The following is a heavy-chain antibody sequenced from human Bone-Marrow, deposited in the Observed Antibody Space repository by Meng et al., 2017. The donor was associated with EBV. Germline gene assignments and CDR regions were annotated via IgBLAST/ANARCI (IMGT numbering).Heavy chain of an antibody. CDR3: AKDLSGRFDP. CDR1: GFTFSNYG. D-gene: IGHD1-14*01. V-gene: IGHV3-30*18. Sequence: GRLVESGGGVVRPGRSLRLSCAASGFTFSNYGFHWVRQAPGKGPEWVAIIPSDGSHNKYYADSVKGRFTISRDNSKNTLYLQMNSLRTEDTAVYYCAKDLSGRFDPWGQGTLVTVSS. CDR2: IPSDGSHNK. J-gene: IGHJ5*02.